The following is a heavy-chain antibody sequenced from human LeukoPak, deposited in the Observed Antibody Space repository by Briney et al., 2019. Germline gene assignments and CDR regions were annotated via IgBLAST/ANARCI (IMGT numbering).Heavy chain of an antibody. V-gene: IGHV3-21*01. CDR2: ISSSSYI. J-gene: IGHJ3*02. Sequence: GGSLRLSCAASGFTFSSYSMNWVRQAPGKGLEWVSSISSSSYIYYADSVKGRFTISRDNAKNSLYLQMNSLRAEDTAVYYCARGLVGATHDAFDIWGQGTMVTVSS. CDR1: GFTFSSYS. D-gene: IGHD1-26*01. CDR3: ARGLVGATHDAFDI.